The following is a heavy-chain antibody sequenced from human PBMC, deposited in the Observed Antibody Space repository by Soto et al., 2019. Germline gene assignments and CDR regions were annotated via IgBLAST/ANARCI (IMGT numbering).Heavy chain of an antibody. D-gene: IGHD3-10*01. CDR1: GFNVNDAW. Sequence: EVQLVESGGGLAKPGGSLRLSCAVSGFNVNDAWMSWVRQAPGKGLEWVGLLKSKSDGWTTDYAAPVKGRFTFSRDDSKSTLFLHMSSLKSEDTAVYYCVTLATYGSENYYVIWGQGTLVTVSS. CDR2: LKSKSDGWTT. J-gene: IGHJ4*02. CDR3: VTLATYGSENYYVI. V-gene: IGHV3-15*07.